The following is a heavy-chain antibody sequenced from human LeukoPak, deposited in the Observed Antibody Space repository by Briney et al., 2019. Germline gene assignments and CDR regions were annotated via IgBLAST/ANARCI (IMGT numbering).Heavy chain of an antibody. Sequence: SVKVSCKASGGTFSSYAISWVRQAPGQGLEWMGRIIPILGIANYAQKFQGRVTITADKSTSTAYMELSSLRSEDTAVYYCARDVGDIVVVPAATDGFDPWGQGTLVTVSS. J-gene: IGHJ5*02. CDR2: IIPILGIA. V-gene: IGHV1-69*04. CDR1: GGTFSSYA. D-gene: IGHD2-2*01. CDR3: ARDVGDIVVVPAATDGFDP.